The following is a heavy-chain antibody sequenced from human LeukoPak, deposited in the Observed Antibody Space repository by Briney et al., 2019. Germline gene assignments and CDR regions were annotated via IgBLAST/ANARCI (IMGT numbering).Heavy chain of an antibody. D-gene: IGHD3-10*01. CDR3: ASPQMVQF. CDR1: GYRFTTNW. V-gene: IGHV5-51*01. CDR2: IYPGDSDT. Sequence: GESLKISCMTSGYRFTTNWIGWVRQMPGKGLEWMGSIYPGDSDTRYSPSFQGQVTISADKTISTAYLQWSSLKASDTAMYYCASPQMVQFWGQGTLVTVSS. J-gene: IGHJ4*02.